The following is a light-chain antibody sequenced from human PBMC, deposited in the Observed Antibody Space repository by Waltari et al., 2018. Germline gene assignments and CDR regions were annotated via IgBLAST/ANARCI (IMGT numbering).Light chain of an antibody. V-gene: IGLV1-44*01. J-gene: IGLJ2*01. CDR1: SSNIGSNT. CDR2: SNN. Sequence: QSVLTQPPSASGTPGQRVTISCSGSSSNIGSNTVNWYQQLPGTAPKFLTDSNNQRPSVVPDRCSGSKSGPSASLAISGLQSEDEADDYCAAWDDSLNGPLFGGGTKLTVL. CDR3: AAWDDSLNGPL.